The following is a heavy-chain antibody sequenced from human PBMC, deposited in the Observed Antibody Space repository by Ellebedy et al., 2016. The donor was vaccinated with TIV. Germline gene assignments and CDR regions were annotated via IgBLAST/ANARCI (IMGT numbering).Heavy chain of an antibody. CDR1: GFTLSLYG. Sequence: PGGSLRLSCAASGFTLSLYGIQWIRQTPGKGQDWVEGMSYDENFIYYADSVRGRFTISRDISKNTLDLQMNNLRADDTALYYCTRDNIVATADDAFDVWGQGTMLTVSS. CDR2: MSYDENFI. V-gene: IGHV3-30*03. CDR3: TRDNIVATADDAFDV. D-gene: IGHD5-12*01. J-gene: IGHJ3*01.